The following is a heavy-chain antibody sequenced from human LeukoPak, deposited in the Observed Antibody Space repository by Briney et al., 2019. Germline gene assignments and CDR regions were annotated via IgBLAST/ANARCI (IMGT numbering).Heavy chain of an antibody. D-gene: IGHD6-6*01. CDR2: MSSDGSKT. J-gene: IGHJ4*02. CDR1: GFTFSSYG. V-gene: IGHV3-30*02. CDR3: AKDMDSSSWALDY. Sequence: PGGSLRLSCAASGFTFSSYGMHWVRQAPGKGLEWVAFMSSDGSKTHYVDSVKGRFTISRDKSKNTLYLQMNGLRTEDTAVYYCAKDMDSSSWALDYWGQGTLVIVSS.